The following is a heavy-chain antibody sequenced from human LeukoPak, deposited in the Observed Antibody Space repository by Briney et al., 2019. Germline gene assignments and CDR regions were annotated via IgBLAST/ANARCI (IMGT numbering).Heavy chain of an antibody. CDR2: INPNSGGT. D-gene: IGHD1/OR15-1a*01. J-gene: IGHJ4*02. Sequence: ASVKVSCKASGYTFTGYYMHWVRQAPGQGLEWMGWINPNSGGTNYAQKFQGRVTMTRDTSISTAYMELSRLRSDDTAVYYCARDMSVAGTRGNYYFDYWGQGTLVTVSS. V-gene: IGHV1-2*02. CDR1: GYTFTGYY. CDR3: ARDMSVAGTRGNYYFDY.